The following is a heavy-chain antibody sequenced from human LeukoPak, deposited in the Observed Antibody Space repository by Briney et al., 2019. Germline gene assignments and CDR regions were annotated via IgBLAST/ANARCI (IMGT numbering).Heavy chain of an antibody. CDR2: IYTSGST. D-gene: IGHD6-19*01. V-gene: IGHV4-4*07. CDR1: GGSISSYY. Sequence: SGTLSLTCTVSGGSISSYYWSWIRQPAGKGLEWIGRIYTSGSTNYNPSLKSRVTMSVDTSKNQFSLKLSSVTAADTAVYYCARARIAVAGTTYYFDYWGQGTLVTVSS. CDR3: ARARIAVAGTTYYFDY. J-gene: IGHJ4*02.